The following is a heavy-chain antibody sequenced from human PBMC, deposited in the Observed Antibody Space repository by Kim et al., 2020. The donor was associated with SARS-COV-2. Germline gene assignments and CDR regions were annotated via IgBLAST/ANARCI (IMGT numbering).Heavy chain of an antibody. CDR1: GGSISSSSYY. V-gene: IGHV4-39*01. J-gene: IGHJ6*02. Sequence: SETLSLTCTVSGGSISSSSYYWGWIRQPPGKGLEWIGSIYYSGSTYYNPSLKSRVTISVDTSKNQFSLKLSSVTAADTAVYYCASGSTDRYYDSSGYYSDYYYYGMDVWGQGTTVTVSS. CDR3: ASGSTDRYYDSSGYYSDYYYYGMDV. D-gene: IGHD3-22*01. CDR2: IYYSGST.